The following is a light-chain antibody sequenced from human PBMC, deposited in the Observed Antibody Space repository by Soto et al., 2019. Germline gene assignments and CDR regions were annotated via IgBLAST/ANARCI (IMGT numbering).Light chain of an antibody. J-gene: IGKJ1*01. CDR1: QSVSAN. CDR2: GAS. CDR3: QQYNNWPWT. V-gene: IGKV3-15*01. Sequence: EMVMTQSPVTLSVSPGGRATLSCRASQSVSANLAWYQEKPGQAPRLLIYGASARATGIPGRFSGSGSGTEFTLTISSLQPEDFAVYYCQQYNNWPWTFGQGTKVDIK.